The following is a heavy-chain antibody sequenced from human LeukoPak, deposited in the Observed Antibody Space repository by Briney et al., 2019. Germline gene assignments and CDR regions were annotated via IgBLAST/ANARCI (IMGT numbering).Heavy chain of an antibody. CDR3: ASRYYDFWSGPNWFDP. CDR1: GGSISSYY. Sequence: SETLSLTCTVSGGSISSYYWSWIRQPPGKGLEWIGEINHSGSTNYNPSLKSRVTISVDTSKNQFSLKLSSVTAADTAVYYCASRYYDFWSGPNWFDPWGQGTLVTVSS. V-gene: IGHV4-34*01. CDR2: INHSGST. D-gene: IGHD3-3*01. J-gene: IGHJ5*02.